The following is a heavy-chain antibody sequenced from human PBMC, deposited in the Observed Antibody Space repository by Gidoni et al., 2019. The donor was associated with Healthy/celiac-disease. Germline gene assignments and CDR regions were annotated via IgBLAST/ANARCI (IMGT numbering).Heavy chain of an antibody. J-gene: IGHJ4*02. CDR3: ARAAPYDYIWGSYPRYFDY. V-gene: IGHV4-34*01. D-gene: IGHD3-16*02. CDR1: GGSFSGYY. Sequence: QVQLQQWGAGLLKPSETLSLTCAVYGGSFSGYYWSWIRQPPGKGLEWIGEINHSGSTNYNPSLKSRVTISVDTSKNQFSLKLSSVTAADTAVYYCARAAPYDYIWGSYPRYFDYWGQGTLVTVSS. CDR2: INHSGST.